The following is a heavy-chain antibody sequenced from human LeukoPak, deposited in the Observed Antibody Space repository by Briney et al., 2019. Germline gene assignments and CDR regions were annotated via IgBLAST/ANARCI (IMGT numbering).Heavy chain of an antibody. V-gene: IGHV4-39*01. CDR2: IYYSGST. CDR3: ARLRGPTVTPYYYYYMDV. Sequence: SETLSLTCLVSGGSISRCSYYWGWIRQPPGKGLEWIGCIYYSGSTYYNPSLKSRVTISVDTSKNQFSLKLSSVTAADTAVYYCARLRGPTVTPYYYYYMDVWGKGTTVTVSS. J-gene: IGHJ6*03. D-gene: IGHD4-17*01. CDR1: GGSISRCSYY.